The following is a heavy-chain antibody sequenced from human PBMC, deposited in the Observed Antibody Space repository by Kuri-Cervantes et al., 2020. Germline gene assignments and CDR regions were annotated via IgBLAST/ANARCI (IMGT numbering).Heavy chain of an antibody. CDR3: ARSGQLWLLWANGAFDI. CDR2: ISSSGSSI. Sequence: LSLTCAASGFTFSDYYMSWIRQAPGKGLEWVSYISSSGSSIYYADSVKGRFTMSRDNAKNSLYLQMNSLRAEDTAVYYCARSGQLWLLWANGAFDIWGQGTMVTVSS. V-gene: IGHV3-11*01. D-gene: IGHD5-18*01. CDR1: GFTFSDYY. J-gene: IGHJ3*02.